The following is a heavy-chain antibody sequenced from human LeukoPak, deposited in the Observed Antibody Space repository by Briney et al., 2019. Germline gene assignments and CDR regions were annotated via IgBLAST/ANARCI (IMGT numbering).Heavy chain of an antibody. CDR3: AKADTPLPLRVPYFDY. D-gene: IGHD3-16*01. V-gene: IGHV3-23*01. CDR2: ISGSGDTT. Sequence: GGSLRLSCAASGFSFHNFGMSWVRQAPGKGLEWVSTISGSGDTTYYADSVKGRFTISKDNSKNTLYLQLNSLRVEDTAVYFCAKADTPLPLRVPYFDYWGQGTLVTVSS. CDR1: GFSFHNFG. J-gene: IGHJ4*02.